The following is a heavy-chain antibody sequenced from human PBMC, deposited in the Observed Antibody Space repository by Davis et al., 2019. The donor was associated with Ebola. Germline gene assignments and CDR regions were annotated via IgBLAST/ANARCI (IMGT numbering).Heavy chain of an antibody. D-gene: IGHD6-19*01. CDR3: ARLPSSGWPEGAFDI. CDR2: IYPGDSDT. V-gene: IGHV5-51*01. J-gene: IGHJ3*02. Sequence: PGGSLRLSCKHSGYSFTIYWIGWVRQMPGKGLEWMGIIYPGDSDTRYSPSFQGQVTISADKSISTAYLQWSSLKASDTAMYYCARLPSSGWPEGAFDIWGQGTMVTVSS. CDR1: GYSFTIYW.